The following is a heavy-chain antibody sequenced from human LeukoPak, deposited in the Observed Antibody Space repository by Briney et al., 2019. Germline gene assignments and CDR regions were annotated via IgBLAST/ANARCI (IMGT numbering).Heavy chain of an antibody. D-gene: IGHD1-1*01. CDR1: GFTFSSYE. CDR3: ARLGHWNDIL. Sequence: AGGSLRLSCAASGFTFSSYEMNWVRQAPGKGLEWVSYISSSGSTIYYADSVKGRFTISRDNAKNSLYLQMNSLRAEDTAVYYCARLGHWNDILWGQGTMVTVSS. J-gene: IGHJ3*01. CDR2: ISSSGSTI. V-gene: IGHV3-48*03.